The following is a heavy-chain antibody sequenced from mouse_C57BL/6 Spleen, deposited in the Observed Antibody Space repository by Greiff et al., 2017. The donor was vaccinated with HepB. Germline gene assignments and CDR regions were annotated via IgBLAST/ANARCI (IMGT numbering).Heavy chain of an antibody. J-gene: IGHJ3*01. CDR2: INYDGSST. CDR3: ARGGYYGSWGFAY. V-gene: IGHV5-16*01. Sequence: EVQRVESEGGLVQPGSSMKLSCTASGFTFSDYYMAWVRQVPEKGLEWVANINYDGSSTYYLDSLKSRFIISRDNAKNILYLQMSSLKSEDTATYYCARGGYYGSWGFAYWGQGTLVTVSA. D-gene: IGHD1-1*01. CDR1: GFTFSDYY.